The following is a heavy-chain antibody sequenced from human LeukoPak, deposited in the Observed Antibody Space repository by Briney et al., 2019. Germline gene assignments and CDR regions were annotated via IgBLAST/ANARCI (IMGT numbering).Heavy chain of an antibody. CDR3: ARVFNTAIPLLDYGMDV. J-gene: IGHJ6*02. CDR2: INPNSGGT. Sequence: VASVKVSCKASGYTFTGYYMHWVRQAPGQGLEWMGRINPNSGGTNYAQKFQGRVTMTRDTSISTAYMELSRLRSDDTAVYYCARVFNTAIPLLDYGMDVWGQGTTVTVSS. V-gene: IGHV1-2*06. D-gene: IGHD5-18*01. CDR1: GYTFTGYY.